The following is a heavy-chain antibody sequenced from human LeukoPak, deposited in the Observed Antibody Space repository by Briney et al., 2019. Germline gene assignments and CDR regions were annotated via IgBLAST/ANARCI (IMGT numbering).Heavy chain of an antibody. Sequence: PGGSLRLSCAASGFTFSDYTMNWVRLAPGKGLEWVSSISGSSNYIYYADSVKGRFTISRGNAKNSLYLQMNSLRAEDTAVYYCARDESGDNDAFDIWGQGTLVTVSS. CDR2: ISGSSNYI. CDR1: GFTFSDYT. CDR3: ARDESGDNDAFDI. V-gene: IGHV3-21*01. J-gene: IGHJ3*02. D-gene: IGHD2-21*01.